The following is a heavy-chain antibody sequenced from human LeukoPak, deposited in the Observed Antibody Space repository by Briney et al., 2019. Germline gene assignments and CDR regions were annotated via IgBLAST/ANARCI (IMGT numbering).Heavy chain of an antibody. J-gene: IGHJ6*02. V-gene: IGHV3-9*01. CDR1: GFTFDDYA. CDR2: ISWNSGSI. CDR3: AKEKAVAYYYGMDV. D-gene: IGHD6-19*01. Sequence: PGGSLRLSCAASGFTFDDYAMHWVRQAPGKGLEWVAGISWNSGSIGYADSVKGRFTISRDNAKNSLYLQMNSLRAEDTALYYCAKEKAVAYYYGMDVWGQGTTVTVSS.